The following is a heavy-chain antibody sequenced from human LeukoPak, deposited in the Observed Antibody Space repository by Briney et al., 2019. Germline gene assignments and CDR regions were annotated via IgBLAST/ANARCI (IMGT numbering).Heavy chain of an antibody. CDR2: ISSSSSYI. V-gene: IGHV3-21*01. D-gene: IGHD6-19*01. CDR3: ARDQGIAVAGTGVDY. CDR1: GLAFSSYS. J-gene: IGHJ4*02. Sequence: GGSLRLSCAASGLAFSSYSMNWVRQAPGKGLEWVSSISSSSSYIYYADSVKGRFTISRDNAKNSLYLQMNSLRAEDTAVYYCARDQGIAVAGTGVDYWGQGTLVTVSS.